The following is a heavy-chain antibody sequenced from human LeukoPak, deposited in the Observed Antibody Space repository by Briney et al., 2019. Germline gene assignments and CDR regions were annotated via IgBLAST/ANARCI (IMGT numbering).Heavy chain of an antibody. CDR2: IWYDGSSK. CDR3: ARGPTYYYDSSGYHPEYFQH. D-gene: IGHD3-22*01. Sequence: GGSLRLSCAASGFTFDTYGMHWVRQAPGKGLEWVAVIWYDGSSKYYADSVEGRFTISRDNSKNTLYLQMNSLRAEDTAVYYCARGPTYYYDSSGYHPEYFQHWGQGTLVTVSS. J-gene: IGHJ1*01. CDR1: GFTFDTYG. V-gene: IGHV3-33*01.